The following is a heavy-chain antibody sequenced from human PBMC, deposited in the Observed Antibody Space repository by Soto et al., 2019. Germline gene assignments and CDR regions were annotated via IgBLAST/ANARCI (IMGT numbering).Heavy chain of an antibody. CDR2: INAGNGNT. Sequence: ASVKVSCKASGYTFTSYAMHWVRQAPGQRLEWMGWINAGNGNTKYSQKFQGRVTITRDTSASTAYMELSSLRSEDTAVYYCARDIPRYCSGGSCYPALDPWGQGTMVAVSS. D-gene: IGHD2-15*01. J-gene: IGHJ5*02. CDR1: GYTFTSYA. V-gene: IGHV1-3*01. CDR3: ARDIPRYCSGGSCYPALDP.